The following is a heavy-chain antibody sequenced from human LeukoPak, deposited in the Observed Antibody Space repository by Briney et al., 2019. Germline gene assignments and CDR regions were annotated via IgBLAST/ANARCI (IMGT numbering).Heavy chain of an antibody. Sequence: SETLSLTCTVSGGSINSYYWSWIRQPPGKGLEWIGYIYDSGSTDYNPSLKSRVTISVDTSKNQFSLKLSSVTAADTAVYYCARHMYSGRYYGTDYWGQGTLVTVSS. V-gene: IGHV4-59*08. D-gene: IGHD1-26*01. CDR2: IYDSGST. CDR1: GGSINSYY. CDR3: ARHMYSGRYYGTDY. J-gene: IGHJ4*02.